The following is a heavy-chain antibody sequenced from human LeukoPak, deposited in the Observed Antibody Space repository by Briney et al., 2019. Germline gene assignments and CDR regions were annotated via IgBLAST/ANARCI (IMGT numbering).Heavy chain of an antibody. CDR3: VREDRYSSGNYRXFXX. CDR1: GGSIGSGGYS. D-gene: IGHD3-16*02. V-gene: IGHV4-30-4*07. Sequence: SETLSLTCAVSGGSIGSGGYSWSWIRQPPGRGLEWIAYIYYKGNTHYNPSLESRLTISVDTSKNQYSLELTSVTAADTAIYYCVREDRYSSGNYRXFXXXXXGTXVT. CDR2: IYYKGNT. J-gene: IGHJ4*01.